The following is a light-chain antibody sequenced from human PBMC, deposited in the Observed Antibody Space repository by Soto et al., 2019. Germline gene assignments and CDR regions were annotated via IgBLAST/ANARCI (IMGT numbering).Light chain of an antibody. V-gene: IGKV1-5*03. CDR1: QSIATY. J-gene: IGKJ1*01. CDR3: QHYNSYSEA. Sequence: DIQMTQSPSSLSASVGDRVTITCRASQSIATYLNWYQQKPGKAPKLLIYKASTLKSGVPSRFSGSGSGTEFSLTSSGLQPYDFATYYCQHYNSYSEAFGQGTKVELK. CDR2: KAS.